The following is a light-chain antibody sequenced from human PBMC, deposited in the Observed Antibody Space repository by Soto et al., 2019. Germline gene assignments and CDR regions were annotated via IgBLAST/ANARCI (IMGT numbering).Light chain of an antibody. V-gene: IGKV3-20*01. CDR1: QSVRSNY. Sequence: ETVLTQSPGTVSLSPGERATLSCTPSQSVRSNYLAWYQQKPGQAPRLLIYGVFSRATGIPDRFSGSGSGTDFTLTISGLEPEDFAVYYCQHYDGSPRTFSQGTKLEI. J-gene: IGKJ2*01. CDR2: GVF. CDR3: QHYDGSPRT.